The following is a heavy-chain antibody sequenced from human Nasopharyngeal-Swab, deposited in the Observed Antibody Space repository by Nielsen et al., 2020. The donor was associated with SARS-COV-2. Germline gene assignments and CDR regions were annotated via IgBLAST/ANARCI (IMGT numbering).Heavy chain of an antibody. V-gene: IGHV4-4*02. Sequence: WIRQPPGKGLEWIGEIYHSGSTNYNPSLESRVTISVDKSKNQFSLKLSSVTAADTAVYYCASQIAARFDHWGQGTLVTVSS. CDR2: IYHSGST. D-gene: IGHD6-6*01. CDR3: ASQIAARFDH. J-gene: IGHJ4*02.